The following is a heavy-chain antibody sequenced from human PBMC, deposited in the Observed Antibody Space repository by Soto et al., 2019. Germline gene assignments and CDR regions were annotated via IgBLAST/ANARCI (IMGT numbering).Heavy chain of an antibody. CDR2: IYWDDDK. J-gene: IGHJ5*02. CDR1: GLSLSTSGED. CDR3: AHYVSASPAGWFDP. V-gene: IGHV2-5*02. D-gene: IGHD3-10*01. Sequence: QITLKESGPTLVKPTQTLTLTCSFSGLSLSTSGEDVGWIRQPPGKALEWLALIYWDDDKLFNPTLKTRLTITKDTSKNQVVLTLTNMDPVDTATYSCAHYVSASPAGWFDPWGQGILVTVSS.